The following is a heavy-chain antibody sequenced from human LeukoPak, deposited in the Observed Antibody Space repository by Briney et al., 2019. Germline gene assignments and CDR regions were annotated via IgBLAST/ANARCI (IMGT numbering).Heavy chain of an antibody. D-gene: IGHD3-10*01. CDR1: GGSISSSSYY. Sequence: SETLSFTCTVSGGSISSSSYYWGWIRQPPGKGLEWIGSIYYSGSTYYNPSLKSRVTISVDTSKNQFSLKLSSVTAADTAVYYCARQESQVRGILLGWYFDLWGRGTLVTVSS. J-gene: IGHJ2*01. CDR2: IYYSGST. V-gene: IGHV4-39*01. CDR3: ARQESQVRGILLGWYFDL.